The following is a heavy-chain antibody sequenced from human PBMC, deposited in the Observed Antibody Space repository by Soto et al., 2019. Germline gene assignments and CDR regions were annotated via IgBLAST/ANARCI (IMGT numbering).Heavy chain of an antibody. CDR2: IYYSGST. CDR3: ARGGVVTSEIDY. D-gene: IGHD2-21*02. J-gene: IGHJ4*02. Sequence: SETLSLTCTVSGGSISSGDYYWSWIRQPPGKGLEWIGYIYYSGSTYYNPSLKSRVTISVDTSKNQFSLKPSSVTAADTAVYYCARGGVVTSEIDYWGQGTLVTVSS. CDR1: GGSISSGDYY. V-gene: IGHV4-30-4*01.